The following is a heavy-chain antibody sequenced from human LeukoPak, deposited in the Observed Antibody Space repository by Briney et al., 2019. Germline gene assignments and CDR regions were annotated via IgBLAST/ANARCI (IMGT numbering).Heavy chain of an antibody. CDR3: SKDPPETNYYRNPKDV. Sequence: PGGSLRLSCAASGFTFSSYAMSWVRQAPGKGLEWVSAMSGSGDNTYYADSVKGRFTISRDNSKNTLYLQMNTLRAEDTAVYYCSKDPPETNYYRNPKDVWGQGTTVTVSS. CDR2: MSGSGDNT. CDR1: GFTFSSYA. V-gene: IGHV3-23*01. D-gene: IGHD3-22*01. J-gene: IGHJ6*02.